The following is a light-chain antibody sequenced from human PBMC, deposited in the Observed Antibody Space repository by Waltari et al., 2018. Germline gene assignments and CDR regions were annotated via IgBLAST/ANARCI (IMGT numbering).Light chain of an antibody. Sequence: QSALTQPASVSGSPGPSITISCTGTSSDVGRYNLVSWYQQRPGKAPKLMIYEVTKRPSGVSNRFSGSKSGNTASLTISGLQAEDESDYYCCSYAGASTHVVFGGGTKVTVL. J-gene: IGLJ2*01. V-gene: IGLV2-23*02. CDR3: CSYAGASTHVV. CDR1: SSDVGRYNL. CDR2: EVT.